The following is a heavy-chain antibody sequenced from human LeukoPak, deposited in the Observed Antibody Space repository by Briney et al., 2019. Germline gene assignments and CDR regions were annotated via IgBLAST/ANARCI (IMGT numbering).Heavy chain of an antibody. Sequence: GGSLRLSCAASGFTVSSNYMSWVRQAPGKGLEWVSVIYSGGSTYYADSVKGRFTISRDNSKNTLYLQMNSLRAEDTAVYYCARPYDSSGSGEKWNAFDIWGQGTMVTVSS. CDR1: GFTVSSNY. V-gene: IGHV3-53*01. J-gene: IGHJ3*02. D-gene: IGHD3-22*01. CDR3: ARPYDSSGSGEKWNAFDI. CDR2: IYSGGST.